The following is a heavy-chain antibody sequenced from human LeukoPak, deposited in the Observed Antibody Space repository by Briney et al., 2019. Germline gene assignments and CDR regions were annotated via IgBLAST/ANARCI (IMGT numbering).Heavy chain of an antibody. V-gene: IGHV1-46*01. CDR2: INPSGGST. CDR1: GYTFTSYY. Sequence: ASVKVSCKASGYTFTSYYMHWVRQAPGQGLEWMGIINPSGGSTSYAQKFQGRVTMTRDTSTNTAYMELRSLRSDDTAVYYCAREAQYTSRRGYYYGMDVWGQGTTVTVSS. CDR3: AREAQYTSRRGYYYGMDV. D-gene: IGHD6-19*01. J-gene: IGHJ6*02.